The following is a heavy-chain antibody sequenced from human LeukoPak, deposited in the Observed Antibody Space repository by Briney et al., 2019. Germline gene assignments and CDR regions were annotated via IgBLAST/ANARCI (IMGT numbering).Heavy chain of an antibody. CDR2: IRGGGGST. D-gene: IGHD2-21*02. V-gene: IGHV3-23*01. Sequence: GGSLRLSCAASGFTFSTYAMSWVRQAPGKGLEGVSAIRGGGGSTYYADSVKGRFTISRDNSKNTLYLQMNSLRAEDTAVYYCAKDFCGGDCTHYYYYYGMDVWGQGTTVTVSS. CDR1: GFTFSTYA. J-gene: IGHJ6*02. CDR3: AKDFCGGDCTHYYYYYGMDV.